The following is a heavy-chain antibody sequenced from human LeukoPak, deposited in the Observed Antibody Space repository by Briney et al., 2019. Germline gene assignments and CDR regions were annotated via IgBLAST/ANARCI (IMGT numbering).Heavy chain of an antibody. Sequence: GESLKISCKGSGYSFTSYWIGWVRQMPGKGLEWMGIIYPGDSDTRYSPSFQGQVTISADESISTAYLQWSSLKASDTAMYYCARLYYYDSSGYYRHLDYWGQGTLVTVSS. CDR2: IYPGDSDT. J-gene: IGHJ4*02. CDR3: ARLYYYDSSGYYRHLDY. V-gene: IGHV5-51*01. CDR1: GYSFTSYW. D-gene: IGHD3-22*01.